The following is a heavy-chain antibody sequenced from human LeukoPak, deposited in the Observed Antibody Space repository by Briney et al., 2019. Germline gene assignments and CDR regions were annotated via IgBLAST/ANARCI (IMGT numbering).Heavy chain of an antibody. CDR3: AKLCCSGGSCYFFYYYYYYMDV. D-gene: IGHD2-15*01. CDR1: GFAFSSYA. J-gene: IGHJ6*03. CDR2: ISGSGGST. V-gene: IGHV3-23*01. Sequence: GGSLRLSCAASGFAFSSYAMSWVRQAPGKGLEWVSAISGSGGSTYYADSVKGRFTISRDNSKNTLYLQMNSLRAEDTAVYYCAKLCCSGGSCYFFYYYYYYMDVWGKGTTVTVSS.